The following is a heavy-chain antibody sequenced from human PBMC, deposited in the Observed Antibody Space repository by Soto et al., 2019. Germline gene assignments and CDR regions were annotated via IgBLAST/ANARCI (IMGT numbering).Heavy chain of an antibody. CDR3: ARVERGTATTVVDAFDI. CDR1: GGSVSSGSYY. V-gene: IGHV4-34*01. D-gene: IGHD1-1*01. CDR2: MSHSCGT. J-gene: IGHJ3*02. Sequence: QVQLQQWGAGLLKPSETLSLTCAVYGGSVSSGSYYWSWIRQPPGKGLEWIGEMSHSCGTHFNPSLKSRVTISVDTSKNQFSLKMSFVTAADTALYYCARVERGTATTVVDAFDIWGPGTMVTVSS.